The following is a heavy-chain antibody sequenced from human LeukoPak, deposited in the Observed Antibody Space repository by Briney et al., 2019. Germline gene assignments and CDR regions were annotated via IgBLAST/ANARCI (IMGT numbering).Heavy chain of an antibody. D-gene: IGHD3-22*01. V-gene: IGHV3-30*18. J-gene: IGHJ5*02. CDR3: AKALPYYYDSSGYPT. Sequence: PGGSLRLSCAASGFTFSSYGMHWVRQAPGKGLEWVAVISYDGSNKYYADSVKGRFTISRDNSKNTLYLQMNGLRAEDTAVYYCAKALPYYYDSSGYPTWGQGTLVTVSS. CDR2: ISYDGSNK. CDR1: GFTFSSYG.